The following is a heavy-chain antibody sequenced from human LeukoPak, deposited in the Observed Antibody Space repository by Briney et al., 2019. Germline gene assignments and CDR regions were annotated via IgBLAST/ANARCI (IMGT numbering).Heavy chain of an antibody. J-gene: IGHJ4*02. CDR2: IYYSGST. CDR3: ATVSRITMVRGVIYSDY. D-gene: IGHD3-10*01. Sequence: SETLSLTCTVSGGSISSGGYYWSWIRQRPGKGLEWIGYIYYSGSTYCNPSLKSRVTISVDTSKNQFSLKLSSVTAADTAVYYCATVSRITMVRGVIYSDYWGQGTLVTVSS. V-gene: IGHV4-31*03. CDR1: GGSISSGGYY.